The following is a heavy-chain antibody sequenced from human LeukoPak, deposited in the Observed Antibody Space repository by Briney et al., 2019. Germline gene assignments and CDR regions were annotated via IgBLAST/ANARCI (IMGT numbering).Heavy chain of an antibody. D-gene: IGHD5-18*01. Sequence: SETLSLTCTVSGGSISSSSYYWGWIRQPPGKGLEWIGSIYYSGSTYYNPSLKSRVTISVDTSKNQFSLKLSSVTAADTAVYYCARQYSYALDYWGQGTLVTVSS. J-gene: IGHJ4*02. CDR1: GGSISSSSYY. CDR2: IYYSGST. V-gene: IGHV4-39*01. CDR3: ARQYSYALDY.